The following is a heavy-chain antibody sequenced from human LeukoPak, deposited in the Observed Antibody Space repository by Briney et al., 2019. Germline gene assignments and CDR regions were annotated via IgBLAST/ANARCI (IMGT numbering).Heavy chain of an antibody. CDR3: ARDGPGYYYDSSGSHAFDI. J-gene: IGHJ3*02. D-gene: IGHD3-22*01. CDR1: GFTFSSYS. Sequence: GGSLRLSCAASGFTFSSYSMNWVRQAPGKGLEWVSSISSSSSYIYYADSVKGRFTISRDNAKNSLYLQMNSLRAVDTAVYYCARDGPGYYYDSSGSHAFDIWGQGTMVTVSS. CDR2: ISSSSSYI. V-gene: IGHV3-21*01.